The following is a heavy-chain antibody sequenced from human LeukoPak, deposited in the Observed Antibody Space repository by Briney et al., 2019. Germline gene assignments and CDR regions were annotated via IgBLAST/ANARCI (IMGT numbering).Heavy chain of an antibody. J-gene: IGHJ4*02. CDR3: ARRGYEFSDLDN. D-gene: IGHD3/OR15-3a*01. CDR2: INPNNGDT. V-gene: IGHV1-2*02. CDR1: GYTFTGYY. Sequence: ASVTVSCKASGYTFTGYYMHWVRQAPGQGLEWMGWINPNNGDTNFAQKFQGRVAMTRDTSMNTVYMELSSLRSDDTAVYYCARRGYEFSDLDNWGQGTLVTVSS.